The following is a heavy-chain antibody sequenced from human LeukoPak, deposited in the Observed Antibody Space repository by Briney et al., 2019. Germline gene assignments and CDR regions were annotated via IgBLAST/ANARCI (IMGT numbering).Heavy chain of an antibody. D-gene: IGHD3-10*01. CDR3: ARDTTMVRGVIKRERFDY. V-gene: IGHV1-2*06. Sequence: ASVKVSCKASGYTFTGYYMHWVRQAPGQGLEWMGRINPNSGGTNYAQKFQGRVTMTRDTSISTAYMELSRLRSDDTAVYYCARDTTMVRGVIKRERFDYWGQGTLVTVSS. CDR2: INPNSGGT. CDR1: GYTFTGYY. J-gene: IGHJ4*02.